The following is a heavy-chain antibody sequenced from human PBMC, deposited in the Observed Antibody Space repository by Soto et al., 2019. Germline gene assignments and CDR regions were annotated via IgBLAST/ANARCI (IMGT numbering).Heavy chain of an antibody. CDR3: ARVPAYSSSWRYYYYYGMDV. CDR1: GFTFSSYD. Sequence: GGSLRLSCAASGFTFSSYDMHWVRQATGKGLEWVSAIGTAGDTYYPGSVKGRFTISRENAKNSLYLQMNSLRAEDTAVYYCARVPAYSSSWRYYYYYGMDVWGQGTTVTVSS. V-gene: IGHV3-13*01. D-gene: IGHD6-13*01. CDR2: IGTAGDT. J-gene: IGHJ6*02.